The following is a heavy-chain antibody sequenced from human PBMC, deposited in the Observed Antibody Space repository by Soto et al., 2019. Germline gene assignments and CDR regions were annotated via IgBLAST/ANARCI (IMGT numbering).Heavy chain of an antibody. D-gene: IGHD3-3*01. CDR1: GFTFISYA. V-gene: IGHV3-23*01. CDR2: ISGSGGST. CDR3: ANELRFLHP. J-gene: IGHJ5*02. Sequence: PGGSLRLSCVASGFTFISYAMILVRQAPWKGLEWVSAISGSGGSTYYADSVKGRFTISRDNSKNTLYLQMNSLRAEDTAVYYCANELRFLHPWGQGTLVTVSS.